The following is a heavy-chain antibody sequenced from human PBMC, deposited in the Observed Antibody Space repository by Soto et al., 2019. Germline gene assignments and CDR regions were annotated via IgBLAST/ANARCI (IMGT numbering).Heavy chain of an antibody. Sequence: SVKVSCKASGGTFSSYTISWVRQAPGQGLEWMGRIIPILGIANYAQKFQGRVTITADKSTSTAYMELSSLRSEDTAVYYCARDLGIVVVPAAIEPENWFDPWGQGTLVTVSS. CDR3: ARDLGIVVVPAAIEPENWFDP. V-gene: IGHV1-69*04. J-gene: IGHJ5*02. CDR1: GGTFSSYT. D-gene: IGHD2-2*02. CDR2: IIPILGIA.